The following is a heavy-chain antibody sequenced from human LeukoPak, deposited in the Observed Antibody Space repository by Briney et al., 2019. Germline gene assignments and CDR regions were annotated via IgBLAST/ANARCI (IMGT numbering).Heavy chain of an antibody. D-gene: IGHD6-13*01. CDR1: GGSISSYY. CDR2: IYYSGST. CDR3: ARDLSIAAAGTWGADWFDP. Sequence: SETLSLTCTVSGGSISSYYWSWIRQPPGKGLEWIGYIYYSGSTNYNPSLKSRVTISVDTSKNQFSLKLSSVTAADTAVYYCARDLSIAAAGTWGADWFDPWGQGTLVTVSS. V-gene: IGHV4-59*01. J-gene: IGHJ5*02.